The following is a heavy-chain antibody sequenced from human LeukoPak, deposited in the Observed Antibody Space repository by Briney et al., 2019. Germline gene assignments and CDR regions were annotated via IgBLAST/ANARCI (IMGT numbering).Heavy chain of an antibody. CDR1: GFTVSSNY. D-gene: IGHD6-19*01. J-gene: IGHJ4*02. CDR3: ARGYSSGWGFFDF. Sequence: GGYLRLSCAASGFTVSSNYMSWVRQAPGKRLEWVSIIYSGGSTQYADSVKGRFTISRDNSKNTIYLQMNSLRAEDTAVYYCARGYSSGWGFFDFWGQGTLVTVSS. CDR2: IYSGGST. V-gene: IGHV3-53*01.